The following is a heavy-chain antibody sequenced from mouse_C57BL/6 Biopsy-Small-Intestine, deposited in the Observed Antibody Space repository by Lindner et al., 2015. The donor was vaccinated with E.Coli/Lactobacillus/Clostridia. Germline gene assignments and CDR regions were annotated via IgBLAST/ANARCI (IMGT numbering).Heavy chain of an antibody. Sequence: VQLQESGAELVKPGASVKLSCKASGYTFTEYTIHWVKQRSGQGLEWIGWFYPGSGSIKYDEKSKDKATLTADKSSSTVYMELSRLTSEDSAVYFCARHEELGPFFDYWGQGTTLTVSS. CDR2: FYPGSGSI. J-gene: IGHJ2*01. CDR3: ARHEELGPFFDY. D-gene: IGHD4-1*01. V-gene: IGHV1-62-2*01. CDR1: GYTFTEYT.